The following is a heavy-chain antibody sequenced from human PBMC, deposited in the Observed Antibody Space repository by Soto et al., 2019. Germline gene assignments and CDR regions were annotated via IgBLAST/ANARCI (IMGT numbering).Heavy chain of an antibody. Sequence: SXGSLRLSCPASGFTFGSYLINWVRQAPRKGLDWVSSIISSRSTIYYADSVKGRFTISRNNAKNSLYLQMNSLRDEDTAVYYCASSEIHKYYDSSGPPGYWGQGPLVTVSS. V-gene: IGHV3-48*02. CDR3: ASSEIHKYYDSSGPPGY. CDR1: GFTFGSYL. CDR2: IISSRSTI. D-gene: IGHD3-22*01. J-gene: IGHJ4*02.